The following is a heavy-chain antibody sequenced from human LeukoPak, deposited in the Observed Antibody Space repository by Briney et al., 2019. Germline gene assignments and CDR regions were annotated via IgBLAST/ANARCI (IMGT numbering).Heavy chain of an antibody. V-gene: IGHV1-46*01. D-gene: IGHD3-16*01. CDR1: GYTFTSYY. CDR3: EGEFGRRFSFDP. J-gene: IGHJ5*02. Sequence: ASVKVSCKASGYTFTSYYMHWVRHAPGQGLEWMGIINPSGGSTSYAQKFQGRVTMTRDTSTSTVYMDLSSLRSEDTRVYYCEGEFGRRFSFDPWGQGTLVTVSS. CDR2: INPSGGST.